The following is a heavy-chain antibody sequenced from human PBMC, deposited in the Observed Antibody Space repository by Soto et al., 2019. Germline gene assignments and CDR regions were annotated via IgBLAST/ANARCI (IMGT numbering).Heavy chain of an antibody. CDR3: ARGTPWDY. V-gene: IGHV4-59*01. CDR1: GDSISIYY. CDR2: IYYSGST. J-gene: IGHJ4*02. Sequence: QVQLQESGPGLVKPSETLSLTCTVSGDSISIYYWSWIRQPPGKGLEWIGYIYYSGSTNYSPSLKSRVTISVDTSKNQFSLKLSSVTTAYTAVYYCARGTPWDYWGQGSLVTVSS.